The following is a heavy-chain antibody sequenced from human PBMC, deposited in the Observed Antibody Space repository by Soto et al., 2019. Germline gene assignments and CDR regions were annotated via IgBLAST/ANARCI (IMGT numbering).Heavy chain of an antibody. Sequence: QLQLQESGPGLVKPSETLSLTCTVSGGSISSSSYYWDWIRQPPGKGLEWIGSIYYSGSTYYNPSLMSRVTISVDTSKNQFSLKLSSVTAADTAVYYCARDAIAAVANNWFDPWGQGTLVTVSS. D-gene: IGHD6-19*01. V-gene: IGHV4-39*07. CDR1: GGSISSSSYY. CDR2: IYYSGST. J-gene: IGHJ5*02. CDR3: ARDAIAAVANNWFDP.